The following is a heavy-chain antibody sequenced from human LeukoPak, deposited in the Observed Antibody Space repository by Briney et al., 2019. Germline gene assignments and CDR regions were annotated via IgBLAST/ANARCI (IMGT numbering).Heavy chain of an antibody. CDR2: IGAYNGDT. V-gene: IGHV1-18*04. J-gene: IGHJ4*02. D-gene: IGHD2-15*01. Sequence: GASVKVSCKPSGYTLTSFGISWVRQAPGQGLEWRGWIGAYNGDTNYAQKFQGRVTMTTDTSTSTAYMDLRSLRSDDTAVYYCTRDHCRGDNCPSFDYWGQGTLVTVSS. CDR3: TRDHCRGDNCPSFDY. CDR1: GYTLTSFG.